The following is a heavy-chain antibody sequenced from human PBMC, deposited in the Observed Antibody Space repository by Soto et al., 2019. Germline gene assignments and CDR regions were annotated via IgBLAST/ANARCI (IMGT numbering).Heavy chain of an antibody. D-gene: IGHD3-10*01. CDR3: ATDDYGIFPY. J-gene: IGHJ4*02. CDR1: GYPFTTYY. CDR2: IDPRSGGT. Sequence: HVQLVQSGTEVKKPGASVRVSCMVSGYPFTTYYIHWVREAPGQGLEWMGWIDPRSGGTVYEQKFHGRVTMPRDTSISTVYMDLSGLTSDDTALYYCATDDYGIFPYWGQGSLVTVSS. V-gene: IGHV1-2*02.